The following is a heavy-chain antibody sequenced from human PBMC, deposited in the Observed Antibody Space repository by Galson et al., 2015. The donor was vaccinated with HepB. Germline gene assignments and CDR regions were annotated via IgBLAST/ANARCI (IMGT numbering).Heavy chain of an antibody. Sequence: SLRLSCAASGFTFSRYWMHWVRQAPGKGLVWVSRINSDGRSTSYADSVKGRFTISRDNAKNTMYLQMNSLRAEDTAVYYCARYQVLWFGSDEGGMDVWGQGTTVTVSS. CDR3: ARYQVLWFGSDEGGMDV. J-gene: IGHJ6*02. D-gene: IGHD3-10*01. CDR2: INSDGRST. CDR1: GFTFSRYW. V-gene: IGHV3-74*01.